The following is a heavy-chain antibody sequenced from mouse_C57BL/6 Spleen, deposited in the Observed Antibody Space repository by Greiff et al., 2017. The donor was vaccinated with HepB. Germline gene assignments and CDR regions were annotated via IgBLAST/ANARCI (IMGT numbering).Heavy chain of an antibody. CDR2: IHPNSGST. CDR1: GYTFTSYW. J-gene: IGHJ1*03. D-gene: IGHD1-1*01. Sequence: VQLQQPGAELVKPGASVKLSCKASGYTFTSYWMHWVKQRPGQGLEWIGMIHPNSGSTNYNEKFKSKATLTVDKSSSTAYMQLSSLTSEDSAVYYCAREIYYGSSPPYWYFDVWGTGTTVTVSS. CDR3: AREIYYGSSPPYWYFDV. V-gene: IGHV1-64*01.